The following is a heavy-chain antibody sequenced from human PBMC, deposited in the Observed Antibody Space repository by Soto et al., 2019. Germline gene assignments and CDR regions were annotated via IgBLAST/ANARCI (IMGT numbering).Heavy chain of an antibody. J-gene: IGHJ6*02. Sequence: GASVKVSCKASGYTFTSYYMHWVRQAPGQGLEWMGIINPSGGSTSYAQKFQGRVTMTRDTSTSTVYMELSSLRSEDTAVYYCWLRFGHYYYYYGMDVWGQGTTVTVSS. CDR2: INPSGGST. CDR1: GYTFTSYY. V-gene: IGHV1-46*01. D-gene: IGHD5-12*01. CDR3: WLRFGHYYYYYGMDV.